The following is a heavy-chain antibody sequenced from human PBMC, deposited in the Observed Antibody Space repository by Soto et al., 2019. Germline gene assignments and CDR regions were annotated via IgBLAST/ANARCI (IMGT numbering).Heavy chain of an antibody. D-gene: IGHD3-22*01. CDR1: GGSISSYY. CDR2: IYTSGST. V-gene: IGHV4-4*07. J-gene: IGHJ4*02. CDR3: ARGYDSSGYYGKFDY. Sequence: PSETLSLTCTVSGGSISSYYWSWIRQPAGKGLEWIGRIYTSGSTNYNPSLKSRVTMSVDTSKNQFSLKLSSVTAADTAVYYCARGYDSSGYYGKFDYWGQGTLVTVSS.